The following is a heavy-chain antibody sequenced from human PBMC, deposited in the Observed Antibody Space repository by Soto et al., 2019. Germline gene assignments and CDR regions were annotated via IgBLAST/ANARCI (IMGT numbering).Heavy chain of an antibody. J-gene: IGHJ4*02. CDR3: ARAPILDREPTYENYFEY. CDR2: NIPIFGTA. V-gene: IGHV1-69*13. CDR1: GWTFSNFV. D-gene: IGHD2-21*01. Sequence: ASVKVSCKACGWTFSNFVISWVGQAGGQGREWMGGNIPIFGTANYAQKFQGRVTIIADESTGTTYMELTSLRSEDTAVYYCARAPILDREPTYENYFEYWGQGTLVNVSS.